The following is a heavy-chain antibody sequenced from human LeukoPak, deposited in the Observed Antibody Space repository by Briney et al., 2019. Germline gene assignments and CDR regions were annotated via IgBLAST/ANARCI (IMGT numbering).Heavy chain of an antibody. J-gene: IGHJ4*02. CDR2: INWNGGNP. D-gene: IGHD6-19*01. CDR1: GFNFDNYG. CDR3: ARDSSGWYGLSDY. Sequence: GGSLRLSCAASGFNFDNYGMSWVRQVPGKGLEWVSGINWNGGNPGYADSVKGRFTISRDNAKNSLYLQMNSLRAEDTALYYCARDSSGWYGLSDYWGQGVLVTVSS. V-gene: IGHV3-20*04.